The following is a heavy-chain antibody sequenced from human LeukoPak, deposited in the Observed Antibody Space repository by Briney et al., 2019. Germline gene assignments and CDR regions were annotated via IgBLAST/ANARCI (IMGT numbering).Heavy chain of an antibody. Sequence: PGGSLRLSCAASGFTFSDYYMSWIRQAPGKGLEWVAFINEDGSSRYYVGSVKGRFTVSRDNAQNSLYLQMNNLRVDDTAIYYCARDRGSRAGSDYWGQGTRVTVSS. CDR2: INEDGSSR. D-gene: IGHD3-10*01. V-gene: IGHV3-7*01. CDR3: ARDRGSRAGSDY. J-gene: IGHJ4*02. CDR1: GFTFSDYY.